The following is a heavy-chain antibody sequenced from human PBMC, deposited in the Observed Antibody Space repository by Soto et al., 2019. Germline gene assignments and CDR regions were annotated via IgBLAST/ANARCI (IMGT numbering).Heavy chain of an antibody. CDR2: IIVGSGNT. CDR1: GYTFTSYS. CDR3: AADNYDYWSGSYYSYYGMDV. D-gene: IGHD3-3*01. Sequence: GASVKVSCKASGYTFTSYSVNWVRQARGQRLECIGWIIVGSGNTNYAQKFQERVTITRDMSTSTAYMELSSLRSEDTAVYYCAADNYDYWSGSYYSYYGMDVWGQGTTVTVSS. J-gene: IGHJ6*02. V-gene: IGHV1-58*01.